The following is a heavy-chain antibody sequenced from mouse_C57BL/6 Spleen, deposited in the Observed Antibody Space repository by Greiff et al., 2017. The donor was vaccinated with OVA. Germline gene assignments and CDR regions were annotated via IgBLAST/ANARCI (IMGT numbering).Heavy chain of an antibody. D-gene: IGHD2-1*01. CDR1: GFTFSSYG. J-gene: IGHJ2*01. CDR2: ISSGGSYT. CDR3: ARYDGNHGDYFDY. V-gene: IGHV5-6*01. Sequence: EVMLVESGGDLVKPGGSLKLSCAASGFTFSSYGMSWVRQTPDKRLEWVATISSGGSYTYYPDSVKGRFTITRDNAKNTLYLQMSSMKSKETAMDYCARYDGNHGDYFDYWGQGTTVTVSS.